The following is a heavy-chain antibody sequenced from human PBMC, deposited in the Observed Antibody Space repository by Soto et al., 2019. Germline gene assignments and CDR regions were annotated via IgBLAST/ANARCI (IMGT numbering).Heavy chain of an antibody. CDR1: GGSISSYY. D-gene: IGHD2-15*01. V-gene: IGHV4-59*01. J-gene: IGHJ5*02. CDR3: ARASVVVAASHWFDP. Sequence: PSETLYLTCTVSGGSISSYYWSWIRQPPGKGLEWIGYIYYSGSTNYNPSLKSRVTISVDTSKNQFSLKLSSVTAADTAVYYCARASVVVAASHWFDPWGQGTLVTVSS. CDR2: IYYSGST.